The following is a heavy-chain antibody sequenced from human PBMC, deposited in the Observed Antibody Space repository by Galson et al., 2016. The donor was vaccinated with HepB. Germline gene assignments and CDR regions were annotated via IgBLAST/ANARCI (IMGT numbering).Heavy chain of an antibody. CDR2: INNRSSRI. V-gene: IGHV3-48*01. Sequence: SLRLSCAASGFTFSSYSMNWVRQAPGKGLEWVSYINNRSSRIYYADFVKGRFTISRDNAKNSLYLQMNSLRGEDTALYYCALGGGAWGQGTMVTVSS. D-gene: IGHD3-16*01. J-gene: IGHJ4*02. CDR1: GFTFSSYS. CDR3: ALGGGA.